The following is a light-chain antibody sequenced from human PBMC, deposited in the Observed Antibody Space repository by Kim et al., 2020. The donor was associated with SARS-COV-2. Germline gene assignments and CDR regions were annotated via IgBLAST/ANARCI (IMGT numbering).Light chain of an antibody. CDR1: SSNIENNY. J-gene: IGLJ2*01. CDR2: DNN. V-gene: IGLV1-51*01. CDR3: ATWDNSLSAL. Sequence: GQKVTISCSGSSSNIENNYVSWYQQLPETAPKLLIYDNNKRASGIPDRFSGSKSGSSATLGITGLQTGDEADYYCATWDNSLSALFGGGTKLTVL.